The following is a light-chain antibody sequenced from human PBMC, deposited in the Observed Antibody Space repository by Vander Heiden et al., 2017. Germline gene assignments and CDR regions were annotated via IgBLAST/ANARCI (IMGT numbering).Light chain of an antibody. CDR2: DAS. V-gene: IGKV3-11*01. CDR3: QQRNNWPLT. CDR1: QNINNY. J-gene: IGKJ4*01. Sequence: EIVLTQSPATLSLSPGERATLSCRASQNINNYLAWYQQKPGQAPRLLIYDASNRATGIPARFSGSGSGTDFTLTISGLEPEDFVVYYCQQRNNWPLTFGGGTKVEIE.